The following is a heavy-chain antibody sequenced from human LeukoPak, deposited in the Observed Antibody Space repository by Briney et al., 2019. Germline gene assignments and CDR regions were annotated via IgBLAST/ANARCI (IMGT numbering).Heavy chain of an antibody. D-gene: IGHD3-9*01. J-gene: IGHJ4*02. CDR3: AREDILTGYYYHYFDY. V-gene: IGHV3-33*01. CDR1: GFTFSSYG. CDR2: IWYGGSNK. Sequence: PGRSLRLSCAASGFTFSSYGMHWVRQAPGKGLEWVAVIWYGGSNKYYADSVKGRFTISRDNSKNTLYLQMNSLRAEDTAVYYCAREDILTGYYYHYFDYWGQGTLVTVSS.